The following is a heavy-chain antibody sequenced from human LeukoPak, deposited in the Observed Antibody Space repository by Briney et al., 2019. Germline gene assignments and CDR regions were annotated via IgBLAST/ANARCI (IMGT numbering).Heavy chain of an antibody. D-gene: IGHD2-15*01. J-gene: IGHJ5*02. Sequence: ASVKVSCKASGGTFSSYAISWVRQAPGQGLEGMGGIIPIFGTASYAQKFQGRVTITADKSTSTAYMELRSLRSEDTAVYYCARVVVVVAASWFDPWGQGTLVTVSS. CDR3: ARVVVVVAASWFDP. CDR2: IIPIFGTA. CDR1: GGTFSSYA. V-gene: IGHV1-69*06.